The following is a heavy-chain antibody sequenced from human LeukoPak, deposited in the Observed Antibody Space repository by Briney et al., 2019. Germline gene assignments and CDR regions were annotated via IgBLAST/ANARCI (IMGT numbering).Heavy chain of an antibody. CDR2: IYYSKNT. CDR3: VSPRGFSYGYFDY. Sequence: PSETLSLTCAVYGGSFSGYYWSWIRQPPGKGLEWIGSIYYSKNTYYNPSLKSRVTISADTSKNQFSLTLGSVSATDTAVYYCVSPRGFSYGYFDYWGQGTLVTVSS. CDR1: GGSFSGYY. J-gene: IGHJ4*02. V-gene: IGHV4-34*01. D-gene: IGHD5-18*01.